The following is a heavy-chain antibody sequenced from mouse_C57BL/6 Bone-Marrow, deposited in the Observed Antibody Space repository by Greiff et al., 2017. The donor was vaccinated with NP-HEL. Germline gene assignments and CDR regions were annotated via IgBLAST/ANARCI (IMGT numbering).Heavy chain of an antibody. CDR3: ARGMAMDY. CDR1: GFSLTSYG. Sequence: QVQLKESGPGLVQPSQSLSITCTVSGFSLTSYGVHWVRQSPGKGLEWLGVIWSGGSTDSNAAFISRLSISKDNSKSQVFFKMNSLQADDTAIYYCARGMAMDYWGQGTSVTVSS. V-gene: IGHV2-2*01. J-gene: IGHJ4*01. CDR2: IWSGGST.